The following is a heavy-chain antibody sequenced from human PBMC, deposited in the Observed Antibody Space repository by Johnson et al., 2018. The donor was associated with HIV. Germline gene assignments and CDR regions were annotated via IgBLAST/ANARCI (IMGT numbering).Heavy chain of an antibody. CDR3: ARKGWVDAFDI. V-gene: IGHV3-30*03. D-gene: IGHD6-19*01. Sequence: QVQLVESGGGVVQPGRSLRLSCAASGFTFGSYGIHWVRQAPGKGLEWVAVISYDGSNKYYVDSVKGRFTISRDNAKNSLYLQINSLRAEDTAVYYCARKGWVDAFDIWGQGTMVTVSS. CDR1: GFTFGSYG. CDR2: ISYDGSNK. J-gene: IGHJ3*02.